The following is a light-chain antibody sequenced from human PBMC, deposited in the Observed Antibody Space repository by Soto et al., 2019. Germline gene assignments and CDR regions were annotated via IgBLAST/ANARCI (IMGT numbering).Light chain of an antibody. Sequence: DIPLSQSAFFLSASVADRVTIACRASQYFXSFFAWYQQEPGKAPKILXAHASTLQRGGPSRLSGSGSATEFTLPISRLLHEDSATYYCQQVKRDPSTVGQGTKVDIK. CDR2: HAS. J-gene: IGKJ1*01. CDR3: QQVKRDPST. CDR1: QYFXSF. V-gene: IGKV1-9*01.